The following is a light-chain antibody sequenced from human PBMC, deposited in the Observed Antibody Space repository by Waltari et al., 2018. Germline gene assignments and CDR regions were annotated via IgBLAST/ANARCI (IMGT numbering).Light chain of an antibody. J-gene: IGLJ3*02. Sequence: QSALTQPPSASGSPGQSVTISCTGTSRDFGNYNFVSWYQQHPGKAPKVIIYEVTKRSSGVPDRFSGSKSGNTASLTVSGLQAEDEADYYCSSFAGRWVFGGGTKLTVL. CDR2: EVT. V-gene: IGLV2-8*01. CDR3: SSFAGRWV. CDR1: SRDFGNYNF.